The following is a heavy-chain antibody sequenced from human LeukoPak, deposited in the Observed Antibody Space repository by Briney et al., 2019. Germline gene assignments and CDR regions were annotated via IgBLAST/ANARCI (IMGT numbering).Heavy chain of an antibody. CDR1: GFTFSSDG. J-gene: IGHJ3*02. V-gene: IGHV3-66*01. CDR2: IYSGGST. CDR3: ARGDPRAFDI. Sequence: GGSLRLSCAASGFTFSSDGMSWVRQAPGKGLEWVSVIYSGGSTYYADSVKGRFTISRDNSKNTLYLQMNSLRAEDTAVYYCARGDPRAFDIWGQGTMVTVSS.